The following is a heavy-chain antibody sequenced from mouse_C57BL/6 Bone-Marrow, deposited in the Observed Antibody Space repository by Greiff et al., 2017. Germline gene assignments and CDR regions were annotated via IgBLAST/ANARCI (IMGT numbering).Heavy chain of an antibody. J-gene: IGHJ2*01. CDR3: TGGYYDYFDY. Sequence: VQLQQSGAELVRPGASVKLSCTASGFNIKDDYMHWVKQRPEQGLEWIGWIDPENGDTEYASKFQGKATITADTSSNTAYLQLSSLTSEDTAGYYCTGGYYDYFDYWGQGTTLTVSS. CDR2: IDPENGDT. D-gene: IGHD2-3*01. CDR1: GFNIKDDY. V-gene: IGHV14-4*01.